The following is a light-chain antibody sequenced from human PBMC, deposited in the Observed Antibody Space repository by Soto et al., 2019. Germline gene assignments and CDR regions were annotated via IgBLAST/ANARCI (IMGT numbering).Light chain of an antibody. CDR1: QSVRSSY. CDR2: GAS. CDR3: QQYGSSLYT. V-gene: IGKV3-20*01. J-gene: IGKJ2*01. Sequence: EIVLTQSPGTLSLSPGERATLSCRASQSVRSSYLAWYQQKPGQAPRLLIYGASSRATGNPDRFSGSGSGTEFTLTISRLEPEDFAVYYCQQYGSSLYTFGQGTKLEIK.